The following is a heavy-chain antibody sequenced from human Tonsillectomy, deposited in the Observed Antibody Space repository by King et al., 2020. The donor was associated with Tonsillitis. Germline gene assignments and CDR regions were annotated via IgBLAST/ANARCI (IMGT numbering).Heavy chain of an antibody. CDR3: TKDWCSSTSCYDGLDV. J-gene: IGHJ6*02. CDR2: ISWDGGST. D-gene: IGHD2-2*01. CDR1: GFTFDDYT. V-gene: IGHV3-43*01. Sequence: QLVQSGGVVVQPGGSLRLSCAASGFTFDDYTMHWVRQAPGKGLEWVSLISWDGGSTYYADSVKGRFTISRDNSKNSLYLQMNSLRTEDTALYYCTKDWCSSTSCYDGLDVWGQGTTVTVSS.